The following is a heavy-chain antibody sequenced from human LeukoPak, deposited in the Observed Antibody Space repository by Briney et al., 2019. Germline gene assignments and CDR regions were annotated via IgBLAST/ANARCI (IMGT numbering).Heavy chain of an antibody. V-gene: IGHV4-4*07. CDR3: ARELYGSGLGPLWY. D-gene: IGHD6-19*01. J-gene: IGHJ4*02. CDR1: GGSFTSYY. CDR2: IHTSGST. Sequence: SETLSLTCSVSGGSFTSYYWSWIRQPAGKGLEWIGRIHTSGSTDYNPSLKTRVTISVDTSKNQFSLKLTSVTAADTAVYYCARELYGSGLGPLWYWGQGTLVTVSS.